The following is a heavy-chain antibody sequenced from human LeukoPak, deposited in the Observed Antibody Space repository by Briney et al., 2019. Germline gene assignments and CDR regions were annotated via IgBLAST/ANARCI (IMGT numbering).Heavy chain of an antibody. J-gene: IGHJ4*02. D-gene: IGHD6-13*01. CDR1: GYSLTNNW. CDR2: IYPGDSDT. Sequence: GESLKISCQVSGYSLTNNWIGWVRQVPGKVLEWMGIIYPGDSDTRYSPSFQGQVTISADKSINTAYLQWSSLKASDTAMYYCARLLRNIAAGVYYFDYWGQGTLVTVSS. V-gene: IGHV5-51*01. CDR3: ARLLRNIAAGVYYFDY.